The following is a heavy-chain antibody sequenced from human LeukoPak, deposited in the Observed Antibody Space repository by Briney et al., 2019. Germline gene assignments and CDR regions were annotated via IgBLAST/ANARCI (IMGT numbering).Heavy chain of an antibody. V-gene: IGHV4-39*01. CDR1: GGFISNSIYY. CDR2: IHYSGKT. Sequence: SETLSLTCIVSGGFISNSIYYWAWIRQPPGEGLEWFGSIHYSGKTYYYPSLKSRVTMSVDTSKNQFSLKLSSVTAADTAVYYCARRCGGDCYSKMGLDPWGQGTAVTVSS. D-gene: IGHD2-21*02. J-gene: IGHJ5*02. CDR3: ARRCGGDCYSKMGLDP.